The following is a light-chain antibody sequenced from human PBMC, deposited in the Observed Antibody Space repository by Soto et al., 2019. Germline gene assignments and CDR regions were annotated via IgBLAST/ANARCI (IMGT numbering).Light chain of an antibody. J-gene: IGKJ2*01. CDR1: QSVSSSY. CDR3: QQYGGSPPFT. CDR2: GAS. Sequence: EIVLTQSPGTLSLSPGKRATLSCRASQSVSSSYLAWYQQKPGQAHRLLIYGASNRASGIPDRFSGGASGTGFSLSISRLEPEDFSVYFCQQYGGSPPFTFGQGTKVEIK. V-gene: IGKV3-20*01.